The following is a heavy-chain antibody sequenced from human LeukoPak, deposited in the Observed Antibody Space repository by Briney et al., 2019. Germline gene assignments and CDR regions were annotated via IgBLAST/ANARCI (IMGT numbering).Heavy chain of an antibody. CDR2: ISSSSYI. CDR1: GFTFSSYG. Sequence: GGSLRLSCAASGFTFSSYGMHWVRQAPGKGLEWVSSISSSSYIYYADSVKGRFTISRDNAKNSLYLQMNSLRAEDTAVYYCARDFYYDSSGYYDYWGQGTLVTVSS. D-gene: IGHD3-22*01. J-gene: IGHJ4*02. CDR3: ARDFYYDSSGYYDY. V-gene: IGHV3-21*01.